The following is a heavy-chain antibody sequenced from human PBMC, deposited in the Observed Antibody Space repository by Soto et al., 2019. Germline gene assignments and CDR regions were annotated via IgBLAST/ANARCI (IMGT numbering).Heavy chain of an antibody. V-gene: IGHV5-51*01. CDR1: AFSFAPNHW. D-gene: IGHD2-15*01. CDR3: TRRHQVGVATADDFEY. J-gene: IGHJ4*02. CDR2: IHSRDSNT. Sequence: PGQSLKISCQGFAFSFAPNHWIASARHMPGKGLEWGGIIHSRDSNTLYSPSFQGHVTTSLGNSITPTHLQWSSMRPSDSAIYYCTRRHQVGVATADDFEYWGQGTPGTVCS.